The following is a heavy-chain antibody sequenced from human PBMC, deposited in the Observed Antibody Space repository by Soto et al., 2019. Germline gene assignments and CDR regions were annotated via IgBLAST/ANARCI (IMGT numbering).Heavy chain of an antibody. Sequence: EVQLVESGGGLVQPGGSLKLSCAASGFIFSDSALHWVRQASGQGLEWVGRIRRKANNYATTYAASVEGRFAISRDDSKNTAYLQMDSLKTEDTAIYYCTRGRDVWSGYPRYYLDYWGQGTLVTVSS. V-gene: IGHV3-73*02. J-gene: IGHJ4*02. CDR1: GFIFSDSA. CDR3: TRGRDVWSGYPRYYLDY. CDR2: IRRKANNYAT. D-gene: IGHD3-3*01.